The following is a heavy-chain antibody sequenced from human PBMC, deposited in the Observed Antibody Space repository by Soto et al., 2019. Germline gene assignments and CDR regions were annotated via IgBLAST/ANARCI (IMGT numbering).Heavy chain of an antibody. Sequence: SETLSLTCTVSGDSITNGGDYWGWVRPPPGKGLEWIASIHFNGYTVHNPTLKSRVTISRDTSRNQFSLRLISVTAADTAVYYCVRTFPPPPRVVLSHNWFVPWGPGTLVTVSS. J-gene: IGHJ5*02. CDR2: IHFNGYT. D-gene: IGHD3-22*01. CDR3: VRTFPPPPRVVLSHNWFVP. V-gene: IGHV4-39*01. CDR1: GDSITNGGDY.